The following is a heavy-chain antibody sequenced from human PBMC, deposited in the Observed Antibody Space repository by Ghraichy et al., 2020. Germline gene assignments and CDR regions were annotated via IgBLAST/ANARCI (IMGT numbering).Heavy chain of an antibody. CDR2: VYYDGST. V-gene: IGHV4-30-2*01. J-gene: IGHJ4*02. CDR3: ARALNYGGFDY. CDR1: GGAISSSAYS. D-gene: IGHD4-17*01. Sequence: SQTLSLTCAVSGGAISSSAYSWTWVRQPPEKGLEWIAYVYYDGSTYYNPSLKSRVTISLDNSKNQFSLELTSVTAADTAVYYGARALNYGGFDYWGQGTLVTVS.